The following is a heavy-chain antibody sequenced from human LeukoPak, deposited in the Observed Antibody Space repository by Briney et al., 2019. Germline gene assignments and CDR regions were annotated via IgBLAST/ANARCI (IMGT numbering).Heavy chain of an antibody. CDR2: IRSKANSYAT. CDR1: GVTFRGSA. Sequence: GSLRLSCAASGVTFRGSAMHWVRQASGKGLEWVGRIRSKANSYATAYAASVKGRFTISRDDSKNTAYLQMNSLKTEDTAVYYCTRQIAAAGQLWGQGTLVTVSS. J-gene: IGHJ4*02. D-gene: IGHD6-13*01. V-gene: IGHV3-73*01. CDR3: TRQIAAAGQL.